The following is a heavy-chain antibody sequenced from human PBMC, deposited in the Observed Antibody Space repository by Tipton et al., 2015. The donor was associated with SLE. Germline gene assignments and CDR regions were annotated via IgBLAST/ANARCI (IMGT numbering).Heavy chain of an antibody. CDR3: AKEGDGSANFHYHGVIL. CDR1: GGPISSGGYS. CDR2: ISHSGNT. D-gene: IGHD2-15*01. V-gene: IGHV4-30-2*01. Sequence: TLSLTCAVSGGPISSGGYSWSWIRQPPGKGLEWIGYISHSGNTYYNPSLKSRVTISADRSLNQISLRLTSVTAADTAVYYCAKEGDGSANFHYHGVILWGQGTTVTVSS. J-gene: IGHJ6*02.